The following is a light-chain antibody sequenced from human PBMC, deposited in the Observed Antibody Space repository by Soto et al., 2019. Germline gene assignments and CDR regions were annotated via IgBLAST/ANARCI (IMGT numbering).Light chain of an antibody. Sequence: QLVLTQPPSVSGALGQRVTISCTGSSSNIGADYDVHWYHQLPGTAPKLLIYGNSNRPSGVPDRFSGSKSGTSASLAITGLQAEDEADYYCQSYDSSLGGYVFGSGTQLTVL. CDR1: SSNIGADYD. CDR2: GNS. J-gene: IGLJ7*01. CDR3: QSYDSSLGGYV. V-gene: IGLV1-40*01.